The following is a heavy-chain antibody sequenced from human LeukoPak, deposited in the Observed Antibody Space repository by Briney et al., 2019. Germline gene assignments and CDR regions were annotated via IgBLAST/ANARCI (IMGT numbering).Heavy chain of an antibody. CDR1: GGSISSYY. CDR3: ARWGSYRDY. V-gene: IGHV4-59*01. CDR2: IYYSGST. D-gene: IGHD1-26*01. Sequence: SETLSLTCTVSGGSISSYYWSWIRQPPGKGLEWIGYIYYSGSTNYNPSLKSRVTISVDTSKNQFSLKLSSVTAADTAVYYCARWGSYRDYWGQGTLVTVSS. J-gene: IGHJ4*02.